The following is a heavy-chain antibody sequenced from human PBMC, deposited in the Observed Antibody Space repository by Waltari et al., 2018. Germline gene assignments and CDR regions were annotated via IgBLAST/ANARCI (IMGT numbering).Heavy chain of an antibody. Sequence: QVQLQQWGAGLLKPSETLSLTCAVYGGSFSGYYWSWIRQPPGKGLEWIGEINHSGSTNYNPSLKSRVTISVDTSKNQFSLKLSSVTAADTAVYYCARGRLLWFGELLDYWGQGTLVTVSS. CDR2: INHSGST. CDR3: ARGRLLWFGELLDY. J-gene: IGHJ4*02. V-gene: IGHV4-34*01. CDR1: GGSFSGYY. D-gene: IGHD3-10*01.